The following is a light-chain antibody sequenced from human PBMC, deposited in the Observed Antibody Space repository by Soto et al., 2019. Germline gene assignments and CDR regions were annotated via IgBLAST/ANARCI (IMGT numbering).Light chain of an antibody. J-gene: IGKJ1*01. V-gene: IGKV4-1*01. CDR2: WAS. Sequence: DIVMTQSPESLAVSLGERATINCKSSQSVLYSSNNKNYLAWYQQKPGQPPKLLIYWASTRESGVPDRFSGSGSGTDFTLTISSLQAEDVAVYYCQQYYSTPTFGQGTNVDI. CDR1: QSVLYSSNNKNY. CDR3: QQYYSTPT.